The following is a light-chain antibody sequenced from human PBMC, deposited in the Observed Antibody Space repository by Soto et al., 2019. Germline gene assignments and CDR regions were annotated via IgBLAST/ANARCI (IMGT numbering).Light chain of an antibody. Sequence: QSVLTQPPSASGTPGQRVTISCSGSSSNIGSNYVYWYQQLPGTAPKLLIYRNNQRPSGVPDRFSGSKSGTSASLAIGGLRSEDEADYYCGAWDDSRSVYVFGTGTKLTVL. J-gene: IGLJ1*01. V-gene: IGLV1-47*01. CDR3: GAWDDSRSVYV. CDR1: SSNIGSNY. CDR2: RNN.